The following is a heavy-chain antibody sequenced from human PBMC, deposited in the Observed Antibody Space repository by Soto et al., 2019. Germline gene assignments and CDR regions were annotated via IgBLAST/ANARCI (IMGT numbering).Heavy chain of an antibody. J-gene: IGHJ6*02. CDR2: ISYDGSNK. V-gene: IGHV3-30-3*01. CDR3: ARDRGYAIFGVVLGGMDV. CDR1: GFTFSSYA. Sequence: HPGGSLRLSCAASGFTFSSYAMHWVRQAPGKGLEWVAVISYDGSNKYYADSVKGRFTISRDNSKNTLYLQMNSLRAEDTAVYYCARDRGYAIFGVVLGGMDVWGQGTKVTVSS. D-gene: IGHD3-3*01.